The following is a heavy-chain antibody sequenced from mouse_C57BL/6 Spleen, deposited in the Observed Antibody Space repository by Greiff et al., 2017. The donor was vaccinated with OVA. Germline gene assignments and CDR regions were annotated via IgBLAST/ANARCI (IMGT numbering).Heavy chain of an antibody. J-gene: IGHJ4*01. Sequence: VQLQESGAELVRPGASVTLSCKASGYTFTDYEMHWVKQTPVHGLEWIGAIDPETGGPAYNQKFKGKAILTADKSSSTAYMELRSLTSEDSAVYYCTRSATTVVEYAMDYWGQGTSVTVSS. CDR1: GYTFTDYE. D-gene: IGHD1-1*01. CDR3: TRSATTVVEYAMDY. V-gene: IGHV1-15*01. CDR2: IDPETGGP.